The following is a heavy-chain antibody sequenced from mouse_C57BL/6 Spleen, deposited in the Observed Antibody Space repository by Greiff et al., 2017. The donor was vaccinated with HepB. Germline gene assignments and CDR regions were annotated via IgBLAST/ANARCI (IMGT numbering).Heavy chain of an antibody. J-gene: IGHJ4*01. Sequence: VQLMESGPGLVAPSQSLSITCTVSGFSLTSYGVSWVRQPPGKGLEWLGVIWGDGSTNYHSALISRLSISKDNSKSQVFLKLNSLQTDDTATYYCAKPGTTVVAPHWYYAMDYWGQGTSVTVSS. D-gene: IGHD1-1*01. CDR3: AKPGTTVVAPHWYYAMDY. CDR1: GFSLTSYG. V-gene: IGHV2-3*01. CDR2: IWGDGST.